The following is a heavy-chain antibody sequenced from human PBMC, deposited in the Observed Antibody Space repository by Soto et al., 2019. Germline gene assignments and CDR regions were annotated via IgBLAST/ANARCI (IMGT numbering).Heavy chain of an antibody. Sequence: PSETLSLTGTVSFGSISSGDYYWSWIRQPPGKGLAWIGYIYYSGSTYYNPSLKSRVTISVDTSKNQFSLKLSSVTAADTAVYYCARDVGYYDLDYWGQGTLVTVSS. V-gene: IGHV4-30-4*01. D-gene: IGHD3-22*01. CDR2: IYYSGST. J-gene: IGHJ4*02. CDR1: FGSISSGDYY. CDR3: ARDVGYYDLDY.